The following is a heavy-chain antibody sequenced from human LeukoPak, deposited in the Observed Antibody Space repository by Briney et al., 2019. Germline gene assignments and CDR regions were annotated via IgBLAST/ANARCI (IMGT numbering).Heavy chain of an antibody. CDR2: ISSNEYTT. V-gene: IGHV3-64D*09. CDR1: GFTFSSYG. D-gene: IGHD1-26*01. J-gene: IGHJ4*02. CDR3: VKDPFPIVGTSSFDY. Sequence: GGSLRLSCSASGFTFSSYGMHWVRQAPGKGPEYVSVISSNEYTTYYADSVRGRFTISRDNSNNTLYLQMSSLRAEDTAIYYCVKDPFPIVGTSSFDYWGQGTLVTVSS.